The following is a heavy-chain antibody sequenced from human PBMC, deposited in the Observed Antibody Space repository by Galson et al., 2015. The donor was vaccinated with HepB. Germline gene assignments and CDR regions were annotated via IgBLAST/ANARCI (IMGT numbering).Heavy chain of an antibody. Sequence: SVKVSCKASGYTFTTYAMNWVRQAPGQGLEWMGWINTDTGNPTSAQGFTGRFVFSLDTSVSTAYLQINSLKAEDTAVYYCARAGTRTYSSGWFLDYWGQGTLVTVSS. J-gene: IGHJ4*02. CDR3: ARAGTRTYSSGWFLDY. D-gene: IGHD6-19*01. CDR1: GYTFTTYA. V-gene: IGHV7-4-1*02. CDR2: INTDTGNP.